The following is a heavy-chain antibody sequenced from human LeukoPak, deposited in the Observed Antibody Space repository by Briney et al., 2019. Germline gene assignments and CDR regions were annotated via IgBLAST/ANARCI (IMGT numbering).Heavy chain of an antibody. V-gene: IGHV1-8*01. J-gene: IGHJ6*03. CDR3: ARAGIAAAGHYYYYYMDV. CDR2: MNPNSGNT. D-gene: IGHD6-13*01. Sequence: GASVKVSCKASGYTFTSYDINWVRQATGQGLEWMGWMNPNSGNTGYAQKFQGRVTMTRNTSISTAYMELSSLRSEDTAVYYRARAGIAAAGHYYYYYMDVWGKGTTVTVSS. CDR1: GYTFTSYD.